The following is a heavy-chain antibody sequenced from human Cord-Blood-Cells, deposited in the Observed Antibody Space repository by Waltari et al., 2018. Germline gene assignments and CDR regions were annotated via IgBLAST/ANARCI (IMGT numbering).Heavy chain of an antibody. J-gene: IGHJ5*02. D-gene: IGHD3-3*01. CDR2: ISGSGGST. Sequence: EVQLLESGGGLVQPGGSLRLSCAASGFTFSSYAMSWVRQAPGKGLEWVSAISGSGGSTYYADSGKGRFTISRDNSKNTLYLQMNSLRAEDTAVYYCAKLAIFGVVHSNWFDPWGQGTLVTVSS. V-gene: IGHV3-23*01. CDR1: GFTFSSYA. CDR3: AKLAIFGVVHSNWFDP.